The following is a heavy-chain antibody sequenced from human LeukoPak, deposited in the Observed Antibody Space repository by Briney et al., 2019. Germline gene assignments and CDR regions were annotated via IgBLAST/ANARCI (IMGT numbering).Heavy chain of an antibody. J-gene: IGHJ4*02. Sequence: SETLSLTCTVSGGSISSSSYYWGWIRQPPGKGLEWIGSIYYSGSTYYNPSLKSRVTISVDTSKNQFSLKLSSVTAADTAVYYCAREPYGYSYGYVDYWGQGTLVTVSS. CDR2: IYYSGST. V-gene: IGHV4-39*07. D-gene: IGHD5-18*01. CDR1: GGSISSSSYY. CDR3: AREPYGYSYGYVDY.